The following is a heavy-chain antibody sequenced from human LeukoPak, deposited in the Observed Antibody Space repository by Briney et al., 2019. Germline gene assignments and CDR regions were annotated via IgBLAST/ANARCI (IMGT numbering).Heavy chain of an antibody. CDR3: AKGGWFDY. D-gene: IGHD6-19*01. V-gene: IGHV3-23*01. Sequence: GGSLRLSCAASGFTFRSYDMNWVRQAPGKGLEWVSAIRGRGGSTYYADSVKGRFTISRDNSKNTLYLQMNGLRAEDTAVYYCAKGGWFDYWGQGTLVTVSS. CDR1: GFTFRSYD. J-gene: IGHJ4*02. CDR2: IRGRGGST.